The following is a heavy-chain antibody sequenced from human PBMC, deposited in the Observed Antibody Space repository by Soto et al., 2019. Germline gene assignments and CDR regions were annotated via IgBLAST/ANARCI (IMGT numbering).Heavy chain of an antibody. V-gene: IGHV3-21*01. D-gene: IGHD4-4*01. CDR2: ISSSSSYI. Sequence: EVQLVESGGGLVKPGGSLRLSCAASGFTFSSYSMNWVRQAPGKGLEWVSSISSSSSYIDYADSVKGRFTISLDNAKNSLYLQMNSLRAEDTAVYYWARETTHNWFDPWGQGTLVTGSS. CDR1: GFTFSSYS. J-gene: IGHJ5*02. CDR3: ARETTHNWFDP.